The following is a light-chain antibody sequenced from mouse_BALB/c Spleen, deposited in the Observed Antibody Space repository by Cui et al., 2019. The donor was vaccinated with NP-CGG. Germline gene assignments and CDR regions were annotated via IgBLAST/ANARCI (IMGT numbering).Light chain of an antibody. CDR3: ALWYSNHWV. CDR2: GTN. V-gene: IGLV1*01. J-gene: IGLJ1*01. CDR1: TGAVTTSNY. Sequence: QSALNQESALTTSPGETVTLTCRSSTGAVTTSNYANWVQEKPDHLFTGLIGGTNNRIPGVPARLSGSLIGDKAALTITGAQTEDEAIYFCALWYSNHWVFGGGTKLTVL.